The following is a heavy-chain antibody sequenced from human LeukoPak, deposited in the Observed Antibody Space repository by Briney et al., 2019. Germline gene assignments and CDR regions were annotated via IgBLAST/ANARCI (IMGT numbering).Heavy chain of an antibody. CDR2: ISGSGGST. CDR1: GFPLSSYA. V-gene: IGHV3-23*01. D-gene: IGHD6-13*01. Sequence: GGSLRLSCAASGFPLSSYAMSWVRQAPGKGLEWVSAISGSGGSTYYADSVKGRFPISRDNSKNTLYLQMNSLRAEDTAVYYCAKDPKQQLPYFDYWGQGTLVTVSS. J-gene: IGHJ4*02. CDR3: AKDPKQQLPYFDY.